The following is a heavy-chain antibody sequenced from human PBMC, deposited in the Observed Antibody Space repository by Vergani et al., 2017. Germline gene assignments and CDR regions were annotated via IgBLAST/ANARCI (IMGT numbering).Heavy chain of an antibody. CDR1: GYTFTSYY. V-gene: IGHV1-46*01. J-gene: IGHJ3*02. CDR2: INPSGGST. D-gene: IGHD5-24*01. Sequence: QVQLVQSGAEVKKPGASVKVSCKASGYTFTSYYMHWVRQAPGQGLEWMGIINPSGGSTSYAQKFQGRVTMTRDTSTSTVYMELSSLRSEDTAVYYCALGPDGYLKKDAFDIWGQGTMVTVSS. CDR3: ALGPDGYLKKDAFDI.